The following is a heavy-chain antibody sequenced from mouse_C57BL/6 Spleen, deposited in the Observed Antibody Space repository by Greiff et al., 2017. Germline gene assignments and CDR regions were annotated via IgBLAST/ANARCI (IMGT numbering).Heavy chain of an antibody. CDR1: GYTFTDYE. Sequence: QVQLQQSGAELVRPGASVTLSCKASGYTFTDYEMHWVKQTPVHGLEWIGAIDPETGGTAYNQKFKGKAILTADKSSSTAYMELRSLTSEDSAVYYCTREAVVASYYFDYWGQGTTLTVSS. V-gene: IGHV1-15*01. D-gene: IGHD1-1*01. CDR3: TREAVVASYYFDY. J-gene: IGHJ2*01. CDR2: IDPETGGT.